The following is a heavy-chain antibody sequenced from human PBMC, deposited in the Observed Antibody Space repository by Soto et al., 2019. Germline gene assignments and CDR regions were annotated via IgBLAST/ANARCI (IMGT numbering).Heavy chain of an antibody. D-gene: IGHD1-1*01. Sequence: PGGPLRLSFASSGFSFSTYWMSWVRQVPGTVLELVANIKADGSETSYVDSVRGRLTISRDNAKSQLYLQMNSLRAEDTAVYYCANGVHIDFCGHGTLVTVSS. V-gene: IGHV3-7*03. CDR1: GFSFSTYW. CDR3: ANGVHIDF. J-gene: IGHJ4*03. CDR2: IKADGSET.